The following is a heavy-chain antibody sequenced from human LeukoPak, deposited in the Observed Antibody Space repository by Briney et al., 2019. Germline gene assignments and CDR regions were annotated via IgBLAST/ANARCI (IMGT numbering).Heavy chain of an antibody. D-gene: IGHD2-21*01. V-gene: IGHV3-21*01. J-gene: IGHJ6*03. CDR3: AREKIGYYMDV. Sequence: TGGSLRLSCTASGLTFSTSGFNWVRQAPGKGLEWVASIGPTGSDRYHADSVKGRFTISRDNAKNSLYLQMNSLRAEDTAVYYCAREKIGYYMDVWGKGTTVTVSS. CDR1: GLTFSTSG. CDR2: IGPTGSDR.